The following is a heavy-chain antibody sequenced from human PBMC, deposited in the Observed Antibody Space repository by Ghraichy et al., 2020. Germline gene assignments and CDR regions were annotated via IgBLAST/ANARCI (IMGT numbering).Heavy chain of an antibody. CDR3: ATKYTSGWVFDY. CDR2: IYSGGTT. CDR1: GFTVSSNY. V-gene: IGHV3-53*01. Sequence: GESLNISCAASGFTVSSNYMSWVRQAPGKGLDWVSVIYSGGTTYYADSVKGRFTISRDNSKNTLYLEMNSLRAEDTAVYYCATKYTSGWVFDYWGQGTLVTVSS. J-gene: IGHJ4*02. D-gene: IGHD6-25*01.